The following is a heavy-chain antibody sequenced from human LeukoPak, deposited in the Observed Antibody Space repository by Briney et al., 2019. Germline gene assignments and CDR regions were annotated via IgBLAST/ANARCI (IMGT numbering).Heavy chain of an antibody. CDR1: GYTFTSYY. CDR3: ARVAAAGTGDY. J-gene: IGHJ4*02. CDR2: INPSGGST. D-gene: IGHD6-13*01. V-gene: IGHV1-46*01. Sequence: ASVKVSCKASGYTFTSYYMHWVRQAPGQGLEWMGIINPSGGSTSYAQKLQGRVTMTTDTSTSTAYMELRSLRSDDTAVYYCARVAAAGTGDYWGQGTLVTVSS.